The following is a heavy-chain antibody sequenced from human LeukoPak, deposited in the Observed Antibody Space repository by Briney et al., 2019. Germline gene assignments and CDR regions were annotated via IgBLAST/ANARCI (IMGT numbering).Heavy chain of an antibody. Sequence: ASVKVSCKASGYTFTSYAMHWVRQAPGQRLEWMGWINAGNGNTKYSQKFQGRVTITRDTSASTAYMELSSLGSEDTAVYYCARGGGQVLRYFDWLLPHDYWGQGTLVTVSS. V-gene: IGHV1-3*01. J-gene: IGHJ4*02. CDR1: GYTFTSYA. D-gene: IGHD3-9*01. CDR3: ARGGGQVLRYFDWLLPHDY. CDR2: INAGNGNT.